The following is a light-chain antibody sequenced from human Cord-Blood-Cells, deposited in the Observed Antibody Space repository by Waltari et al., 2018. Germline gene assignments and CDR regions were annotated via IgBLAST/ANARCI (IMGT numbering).Light chain of an antibody. J-gene: IGKJ1*01. CDR3: QQYNSYSPWT. V-gene: IGKV1-5*03. Sequence: DIQMNQSPSTLSASVGDRGTITCQARQSISSQLAWYQQKPGQAPKPRIYKASSLESGVPFRFSGSGSGTELALTLSSLQPDDFATYFCQQYNSYSPWTFGQGTKVEIK. CDR1: QSISSQ. CDR2: KAS.